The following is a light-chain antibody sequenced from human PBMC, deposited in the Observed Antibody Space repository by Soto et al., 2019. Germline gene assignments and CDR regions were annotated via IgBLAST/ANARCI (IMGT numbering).Light chain of an antibody. Sequence: EIVLPQSTGTLSLSPGERATLSCRASQSVSSSYLAWYQQKPGQAPRLLIYGASSRATGIPDRFSGSGSGTDFTLTISRLEPEDFAVYYCQQYGSSSITFGQGTRLETK. CDR2: GAS. CDR3: QQYGSSSIT. CDR1: QSVSSSY. J-gene: IGKJ5*01. V-gene: IGKV3-20*01.